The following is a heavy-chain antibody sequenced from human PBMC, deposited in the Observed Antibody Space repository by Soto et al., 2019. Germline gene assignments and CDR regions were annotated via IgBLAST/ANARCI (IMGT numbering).Heavy chain of an antibody. J-gene: IGHJ4*02. D-gene: IGHD5-12*01. CDR2: ISGSGGST. CDR1: GFTFSSYA. CDR3: AKNRRSGYDSDGDFDS. Sequence: EVQLLESGGGLVQPGGSLRLSCAASGFTFSSYAMSWVRQAPGKGLEWVSAISGSGGSTYYADSVKGRFTISRDNSKNTLYLQMNSLRAEDTAVYDCAKNRRSGYDSDGDFDSWGQGTLVTVSS. V-gene: IGHV3-23*01.